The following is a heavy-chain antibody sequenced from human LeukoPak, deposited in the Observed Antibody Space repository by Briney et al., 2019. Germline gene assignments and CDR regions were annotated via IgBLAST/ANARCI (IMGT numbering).Heavy chain of an antibody. Sequence: ASVKVSCKASGGTFSSYAISWVRQAPGQGLEWMGWINTNTGNPTYAQGFTGRFVFSLDTSVSTAYLQISSLKAEDTAVYYRARERTGDHYYYGMDVWGQGTTVTVSS. CDR2: INTNTGNP. J-gene: IGHJ6*02. CDR1: GGTFSSYA. D-gene: IGHD2-21*01. V-gene: IGHV7-4-1*02. CDR3: ARERTGDHYYYGMDV.